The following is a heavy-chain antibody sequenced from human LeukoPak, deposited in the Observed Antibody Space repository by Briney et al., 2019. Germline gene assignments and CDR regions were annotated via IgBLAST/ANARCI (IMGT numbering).Heavy chain of an antibody. CDR2: ISAYNGNT. CDR3: ARDHYYDSGTYYYYYGMDV. D-gene: IGHD3-10*01. Sequence: GASVKVSCKASGYTFTSYGISWVRQAPGQGLEWTGWISAYNGNTNYAQHLQGRVTMTTDTSTSTAYMELRSLRSDDTAVYYCARDHYYDSGTYYYYYGMDVWGQGTTVIVFS. V-gene: IGHV1-18*01. J-gene: IGHJ6*02. CDR1: GYTFTSYG.